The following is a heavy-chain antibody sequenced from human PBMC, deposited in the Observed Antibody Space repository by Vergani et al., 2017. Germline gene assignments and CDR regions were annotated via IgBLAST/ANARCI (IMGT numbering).Heavy chain of an antibody. D-gene: IGHD1-26*01. J-gene: IGHJ4*02. V-gene: IGHV4-38-2*02. CDR2: IYHSGGT. CDR3: GSLDGSLREN. CDR1: DFSITNGDY. Sequence: QVQLQESGPGLVKPSETLSLLCTVSDFSITNGDYWGWIRQPPGKGLEWIGSIYHSGGTHYNPSLRGRLTMSVDTSKNQLSLTLRSVTAADTAVYHCGSLDGSLRENWGQGTVVTVSS.